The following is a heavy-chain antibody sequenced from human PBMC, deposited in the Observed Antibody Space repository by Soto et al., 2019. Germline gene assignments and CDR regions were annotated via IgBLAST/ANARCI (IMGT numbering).Heavy chain of an antibody. CDR3: ARGKRSSNMDV. J-gene: IGHJ6*03. V-gene: IGHV3-72*01. Sequence: GGSLRLSCAASGFTFSDHYMDWVRQAPGKGLEWVGRTRNKANSYTTEYAASVKGRFTISRDDSKNSLYLQMNSLKTEDTAVYYCARGKRSSNMDVWGKGTTVTVSS. CDR2: TRNKANSYTT. D-gene: IGHD4-17*01. CDR1: GFTFSDHY.